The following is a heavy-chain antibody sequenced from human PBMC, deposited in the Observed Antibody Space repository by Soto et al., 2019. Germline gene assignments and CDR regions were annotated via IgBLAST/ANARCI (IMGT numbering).Heavy chain of an antibody. CDR1: GFSFSSYA. CDR3: ARVMYSSDYFVKWFEP. Sequence: QVRLVESGGGVVQPGRSLRLSCTASGFSFSSYAMYWFRQSPGKGLEWVAVISHDGINKHYADSVKGRVTVSRDNSNHSLDLQLNSLRGEDTAMYYCARVMYSSDYFVKWFEPWGQGTLVTVSS. D-gene: IGHD6-19*01. V-gene: IGHV3-30-3*01. CDR2: ISHDGINK. J-gene: IGHJ5*02.